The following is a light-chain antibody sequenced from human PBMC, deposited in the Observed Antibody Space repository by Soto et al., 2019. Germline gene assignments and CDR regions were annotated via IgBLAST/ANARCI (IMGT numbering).Light chain of an antibody. CDR1: QSVSSY. CDR3: QQRSNWPPSLT. Sequence: EIVLTQSPATLSLSPGERATLSCRASQSVSSYLAWYQQKPGQAPRLLIYDASNRATGIPARFSGSGSGTDFTLTISSLEPEDFAVYYCQQRSNWPPSLTFGGGTNVESK. V-gene: IGKV3-11*01. CDR2: DAS. J-gene: IGKJ4*01.